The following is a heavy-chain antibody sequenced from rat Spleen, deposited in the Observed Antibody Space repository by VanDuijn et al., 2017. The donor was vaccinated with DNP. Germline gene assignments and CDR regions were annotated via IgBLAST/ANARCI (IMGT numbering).Heavy chain of an antibody. J-gene: IGHJ2*01. CDR3: TRPDY. CDR1: GFSFSDYN. V-gene: IGHV5-7*01. CDR2: ISHDGSST. Sequence: EVQLVESGGNLVQPGRSLKLSCAASGFSFSDYNMAWVRQAPKKGLGWVATISHDGSSTYYRDSVRGRFTISRDNAKSTLYLQMDSLRSEDTATYFCTRPDYWGQGVMVTVSS.